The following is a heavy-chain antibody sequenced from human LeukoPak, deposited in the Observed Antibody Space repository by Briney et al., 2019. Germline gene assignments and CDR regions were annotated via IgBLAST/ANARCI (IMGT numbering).Heavy chain of an antibody. CDR2: IYYSGIS. V-gene: IGHV4-59*08. Sequence: PSETLSLTCTVSGGSINNNYWSWIRQPPGKGLEWIGYIYYSGISNYNPSLKSRVTLSVDTSKNQFSLSLSSVTAADTAVYYCARWEVRLNAFEMWGQGTMVTVSS. D-gene: IGHD3-10*01. CDR3: ARWEVRLNAFEM. CDR1: GGSINNNY. J-gene: IGHJ3*02.